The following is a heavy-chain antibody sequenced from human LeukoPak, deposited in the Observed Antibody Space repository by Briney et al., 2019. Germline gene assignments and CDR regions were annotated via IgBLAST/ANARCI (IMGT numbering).Heavy chain of an antibody. D-gene: IGHD3-9*01. CDR3: ARGDYDIYDY. Sequence: GESLKISCKGSGYSLTSYWISWVRQMPGKGLEWMGRIDPSDSYTNYGPSFQGHVTISADKSISTAYLQWSSLKASDTAMYYCARGDYDIYDYWGQGTLVTVSS. CDR2: IDPSDSYT. CDR1: GYSLTSYW. V-gene: IGHV5-10-1*01. J-gene: IGHJ4*02.